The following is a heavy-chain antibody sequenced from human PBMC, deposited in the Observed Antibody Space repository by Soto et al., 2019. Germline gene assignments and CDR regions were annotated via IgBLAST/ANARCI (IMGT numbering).Heavy chain of an antibody. Sequence: EVQLLESGGGLVQPGGSLRLSCAASGFTFSGHTMSWVRQAPGKGLEWVSAISGSGGSPSYADSVQGRFTISRDNPKNTLYLQMSSLRVEDTAIYYCAKARCTSNTCYGPDHWGQGTLVTVSS. CDR3: AKARCTSNTCYGPDH. CDR1: GFTFSGHT. V-gene: IGHV3-23*01. D-gene: IGHD2-15*01. CDR2: ISGSGGSP. J-gene: IGHJ5*02.